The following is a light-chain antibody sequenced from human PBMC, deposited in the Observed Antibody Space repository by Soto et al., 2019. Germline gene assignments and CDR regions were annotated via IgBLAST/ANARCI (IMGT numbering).Light chain of an antibody. CDR3: SSYTSSSTLGGV. J-gene: IGLJ1*01. Sequence: QSALTQPASVSGSPGQSITISCTGTSSDVGGYNYVSRYQQHPGKAPKLMIYDVSNRPSGVSNRFSGSKSGNTASLTISGLQAEDEADYYCSSYTSSSTLGGVFGTGTKVTVL. CDR1: SSDVGGYNY. CDR2: DVS. V-gene: IGLV2-14*01.